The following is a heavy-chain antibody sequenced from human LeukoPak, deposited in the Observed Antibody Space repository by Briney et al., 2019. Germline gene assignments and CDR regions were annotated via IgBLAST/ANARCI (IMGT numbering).Heavy chain of an antibody. CDR2: IGRAGDT. V-gene: IGHV3-13*04. D-gene: IGHD6-19*01. Sequence: GGSLRLSCAAAGFSFNAYDMHWVRQTTGRGLEWVSYIGRAGDTYYAGSVKGRFTISRDDAKNSLYLQLNSLGVGDTAVYYCARDSSGWGLAVWGQGTTVTVSS. CDR1: GFSFNAYD. J-gene: IGHJ6*02. CDR3: ARDSSGWGLAV.